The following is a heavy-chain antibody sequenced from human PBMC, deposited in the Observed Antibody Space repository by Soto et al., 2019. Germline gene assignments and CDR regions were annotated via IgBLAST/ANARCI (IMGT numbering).Heavy chain of an antibody. V-gene: IGHV1-18*01. D-gene: IGHD6-6*01. CDR3: ARVAPSSDY. J-gene: IGHJ4*02. Sequence: QVKLVQSGAAVKKPGASVKVSCKASGYTFTSYDISWVRQAPGQGLEWMGWISAYNGNTNYAQKLQGRVTMTTDPSTSTAYMALRSLRSDDTAVYYCARVAPSSDYWGQGTLVTVSS. CDR2: ISAYNGNT. CDR1: GYTFTSYD.